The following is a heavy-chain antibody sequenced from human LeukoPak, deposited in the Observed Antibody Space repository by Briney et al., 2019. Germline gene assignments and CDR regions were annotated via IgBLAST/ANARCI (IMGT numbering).Heavy chain of an antibody. J-gene: IGHJ4*02. V-gene: IGHV4-59*01. CDR3: ARGEWDLLFDY. D-gene: IGHD1-26*01. Sequence: SETLSLTCAVSGGSFSGYYWSWIRQPPGKGLEWIGYIFYSGSTNYNPSLKSRVTISVDTSKNQFSLKLSSVTAADTAVYYCARGEWDLLFDYWGQGTLVTVSS. CDR1: GGSFSGYY. CDR2: IFYSGST.